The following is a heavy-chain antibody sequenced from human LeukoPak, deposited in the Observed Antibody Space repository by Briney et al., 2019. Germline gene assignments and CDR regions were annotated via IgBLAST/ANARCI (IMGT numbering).Heavy chain of an antibody. D-gene: IGHD6-6*01. CDR1: GFTVSSNY. J-gene: IGHJ4*02. V-gene: IGHV4-34*01. CDR2: INHSGST. Sequence: WGSLRLSCAASGFTVSSNYMSWVRQPPGKGLEWIGEINHSGSTNYNPSLKSRVTISVDTSKNQFSLKLSSVTAADTAVYYCARGPRIAARLWGQGTLVTVSS. CDR3: ARGPRIAARL.